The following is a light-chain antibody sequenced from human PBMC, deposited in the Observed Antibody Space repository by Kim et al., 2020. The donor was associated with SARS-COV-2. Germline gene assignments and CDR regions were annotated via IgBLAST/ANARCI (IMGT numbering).Light chain of an antibody. CDR1: SSDIGGYNF. V-gene: IGLV2-14*03. J-gene: IGLJ1*01. CDR2: DVS. CDR3: SSFTTSTLYV. Sequence: QSALTQPASVSASLGQSITISCTGTSSDIGGYNFVSWYQQHPGRATKLMIYDVSHRPSGVSNRFSGSKSGSTASLTISGLQAEDEADYYCSSFTTSTLYVFGDGTKVIVL.